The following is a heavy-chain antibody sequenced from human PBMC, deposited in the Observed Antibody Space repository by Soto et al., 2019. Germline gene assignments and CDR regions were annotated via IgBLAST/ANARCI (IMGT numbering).Heavy chain of an antibody. J-gene: IGHJ5*02. CDR1: GGSISSYY. D-gene: IGHD1-1*01. V-gene: IGHV4-59*01. CDR3: ARDQSWHDLVWWFDP. Sequence: SETLSLTCTVSGGSISSYYWSWIRQPPGKGLEWIGYIYYSGSTNYNPSLKSRVTISVDTSKNQFSLKLSSVTSEDTAVYYCARDQSWHDLVWWFDPWGQGTLVTVSS. CDR2: IYYSGST.